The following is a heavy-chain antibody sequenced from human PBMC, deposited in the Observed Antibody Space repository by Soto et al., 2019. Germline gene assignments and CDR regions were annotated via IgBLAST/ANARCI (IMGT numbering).Heavy chain of an antibody. Sequence: EVQLLESGGDLIQPGGSLRLSCAASGFTFSRYAMSWVRQAPGKGLEWVSGISGVGGSTYYADSVKGRFTISRDNSKDTLYLQMNSLRAEDTAIYYCAKDVASITIFGAGEAFDIWGQGTMVTVFS. V-gene: IGHV3-23*01. J-gene: IGHJ3*02. CDR2: ISGVGGST. D-gene: IGHD3-3*01. CDR3: AKDVASITIFGAGEAFDI. CDR1: GFTFSRYA.